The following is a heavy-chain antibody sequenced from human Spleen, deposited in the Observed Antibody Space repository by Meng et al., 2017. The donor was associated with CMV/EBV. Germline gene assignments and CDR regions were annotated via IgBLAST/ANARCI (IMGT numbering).Heavy chain of an antibody. Sequence: YGSSWGRQAPGQGLEWMGWISAYNGNTNYAQKLQGRVTMTTDTSTSTAYMELRSLRSDDTAVYYCARDSEPRYYDFWSGYYRRRFDPWGQGTLVTVSS. CDR1: YG. D-gene: IGHD3-3*01. J-gene: IGHJ5*02. CDR2: ISAYNGNT. CDR3: ARDSEPRYYDFWSGYYRRRFDP. V-gene: IGHV1-18*01.